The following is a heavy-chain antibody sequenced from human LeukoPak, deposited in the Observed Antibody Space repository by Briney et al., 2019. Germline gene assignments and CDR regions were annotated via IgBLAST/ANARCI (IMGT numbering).Heavy chain of an antibody. D-gene: IGHD3-9*01. J-gene: IGHJ5*02. CDR1: GYIFTSYY. CDR3: ARDQRVLRYFDWLLPRGWFDP. CDR2: INPSGGST. V-gene: IGHV1-46*03. Sequence: ASVKVSCKASGYIFTSYYMHWVRQAPGQGLEWMGIINPSGGSTSYAQKFQGRVTMTRDTSTSTVYMELSSLRSEDTAVYYCARDQRVLRYFDWLLPRGWFDPWGQGTLVTVSS.